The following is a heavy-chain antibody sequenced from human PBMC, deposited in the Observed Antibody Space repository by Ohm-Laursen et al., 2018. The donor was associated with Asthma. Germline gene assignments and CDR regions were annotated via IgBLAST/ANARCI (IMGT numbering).Heavy chain of an antibody. J-gene: IGHJ3*02. Sequence: SLRLSCAASGFSFRDYGMYWVRQAPGKGPEWVSIITSDGGWTSYADSVRGRFTISKDNSKNILYMQMNSLRAEDTAVYYCARRDYSGGDPDAAFDIWGQGTMVTVSS. V-gene: IGHV3-30*03. CDR1: GFSFRDYG. CDR3: ARRDYSGGDPDAAFDI. D-gene: IGHD2-21*02. CDR2: ITSDGGWT.